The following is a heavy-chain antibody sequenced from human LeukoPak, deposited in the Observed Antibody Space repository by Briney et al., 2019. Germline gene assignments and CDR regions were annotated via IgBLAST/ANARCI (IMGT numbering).Heavy chain of an antibody. V-gene: IGHV4-34*01. CDR2: INHSGST. D-gene: IGHD3-22*01. J-gene: IGHJ4*02. CDR3: ARGRRFYDTPHDY. CDR1: GGSFSGYY. Sequence: ASETLSLTCAVYGGSFSGYYWSWIRQPPGKGLEWIGEINHSGSTNYNPSLKSRVTISVDTSKNQFSLKLSSVTAADTAVYYCARGRRFYDTPHDYWGQGTLVTVSS.